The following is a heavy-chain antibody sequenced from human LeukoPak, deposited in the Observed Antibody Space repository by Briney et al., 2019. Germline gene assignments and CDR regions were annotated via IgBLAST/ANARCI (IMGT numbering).Heavy chain of an antibody. J-gene: IGHJ4*02. CDR2: IYYSGST. V-gene: IGHV4-59*01. D-gene: IGHD5-12*01. CDR3: ARRRTLARGFDY. CDR1: GGSISSYY. Sequence: SETLSLTCTVSGGSISSYYWSWIRQPPGKGLEWIGYIYYSGSTNYNPSLQSRVTISVDTSKNQFSLKLSSVTAADTAVYYCARRRTLARGFDYWGQGTLVTVSS.